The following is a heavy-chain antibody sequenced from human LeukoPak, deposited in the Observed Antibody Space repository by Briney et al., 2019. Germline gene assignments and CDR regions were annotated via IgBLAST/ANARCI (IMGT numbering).Heavy chain of an antibody. CDR1: GFTFSSYG. V-gene: IGHV3-23*01. CDR2: ISGSGGST. CDR3: AXEDYYYYYMDV. Sequence: GSLXXXCAASGFTFSSYGMSWVRQAPGKGLEWVSAISGSGGSTYYADSVKGRFTISRDNSKNTLYLQMNSLRAEDTAVYYCAXEDYYYYYMDVRGKGTTVTISS. J-gene: IGHJ6*03.